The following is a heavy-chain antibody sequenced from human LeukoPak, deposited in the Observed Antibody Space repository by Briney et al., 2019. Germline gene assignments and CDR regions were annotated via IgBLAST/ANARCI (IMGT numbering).Heavy chain of an antibody. D-gene: IGHD5-18*01. J-gene: IGHJ6*02. CDR1: GFTFSSYG. Sequence: GRSLRLSCAASGFTFSSYGMHWVRQAPGKGLEWVAVISYDGSNKYYADSVKGRFTISRDNSKNTLYLQMNSLRAEDTAVYYCAKMLWLDVLGMDVWGQGTTVTVSS. V-gene: IGHV3-30*18. CDR3: AKMLWLDVLGMDV. CDR2: ISYDGSNK.